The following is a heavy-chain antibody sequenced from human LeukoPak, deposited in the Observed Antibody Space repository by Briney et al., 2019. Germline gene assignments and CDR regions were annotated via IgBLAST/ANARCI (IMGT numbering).Heavy chain of an antibody. CDR1: GGSISSYY. CDR2: IYYSGST. J-gene: IGHJ4*02. V-gene: IGHV4-59*01. D-gene: IGHD3-22*01. CDR3: ARDRHYYDSSGYYAGSDY. Sequence: SETLSLTCTVSGGSISSYYWSWIRQPPGKGLEWIGYIYYSGSTNYNPSLKSRVTISVDTSKNQFSLKLSSVTAADTAVYYCARDRHYYDSSGYYAGSDYWGQGTLVTVSS.